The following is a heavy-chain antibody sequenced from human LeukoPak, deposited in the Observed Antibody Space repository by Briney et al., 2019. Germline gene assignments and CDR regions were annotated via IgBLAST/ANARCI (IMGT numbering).Heavy chain of an antibody. CDR2: ISAFFGTA. Sequence: SVKVSCKASGGTFSSYAVSWVRQAPGQGLAWMGGISAFFGTANYAQKFQGRVTIPADESTSTAYMALSSLRSEDTAVYYCARTAMVTSAYSYYYMAVWGKGTTVTVSS. CDR3: ARTAMVTSAYSYYYMAV. D-gene: IGHD5-18*01. CDR1: GGTFSSYA. J-gene: IGHJ6*03. V-gene: IGHV1-69*01.